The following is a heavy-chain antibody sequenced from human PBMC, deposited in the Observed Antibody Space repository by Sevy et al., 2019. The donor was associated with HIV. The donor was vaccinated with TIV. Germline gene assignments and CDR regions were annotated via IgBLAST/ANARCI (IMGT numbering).Heavy chain of an antibody. Sequence: ASVKVSCKASGDTFRKYVISWVRQAPGQGLEWMGGIIPVYGTTNYAQKFQARVTFTADASTSTVYMELSRLRSEDTAVYYCARDMTCGGNCYYFDNRGQGTLVTVSS. CDR1: GDTFRKYV. D-gene: IGHD2-21*02. V-gene: IGHV1-69*13. CDR2: IIPVYGTT. CDR3: ARDMTCGGNCYYFDN. J-gene: IGHJ4*02.